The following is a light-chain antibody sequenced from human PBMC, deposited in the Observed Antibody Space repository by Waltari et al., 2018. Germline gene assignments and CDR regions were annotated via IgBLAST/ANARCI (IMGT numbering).Light chain of an antibody. CDR1: QSVTNN. CDR3: QQYNNWPLT. CDR2: RAS. V-gene: IGKV3-15*01. Sequence: EIVMTQSPATLSLSPGERATLSCRASQSVTNNLAWYQQKPGQAPRLLIYRASTRATSIPARISGSGSGTEFTLTISSLQSEDFAFYYCQQYNNWPLTFGGGTKV. J-gene: IGKJ4*01.